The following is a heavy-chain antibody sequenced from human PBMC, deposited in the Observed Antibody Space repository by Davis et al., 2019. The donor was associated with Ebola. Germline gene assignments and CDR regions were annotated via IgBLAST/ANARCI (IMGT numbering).Heavy chain of an antibody. CDR1: GFTFSSYS. CDR3: ATLGYCSGGSCYHGMDV. Sequence: GGSLRLSCAASGFTFSSYSMNWVRQAPGKGLEWVSSISSSSSYIYYADSVKGRFTVSRDNAKNSLYLQMNSLRDEDTAVYYCATLGYCSGGSCYHGMDVWGQGTTVTVSS. J-gene: IGHJ6*02. V-gene: IGHV3-21*01. CDR2: ISSSSSYI. D-gene: IGHD2-15*01.